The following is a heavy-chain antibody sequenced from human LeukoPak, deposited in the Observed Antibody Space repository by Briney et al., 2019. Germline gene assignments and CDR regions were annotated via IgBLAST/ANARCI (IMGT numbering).Heavy chain of an antibody. CDR1: GYSISSGYY. Sequence: SETLSLTCTVSGYSISSGYYWGWIRQPPGKGLEWIGTKYHSGSTNYNPSLKSRVTISVDTSKNQFSLKLSSVTAADTAVYYCARDGPTGPWGQGTQVTVSS. V-gene: IGHV4-38-2*02. J-gene: IGHJ4*02. CDR3: ARDGPTGP. CDR2: KYHSGST. D-gene: IGHD1-26*01.